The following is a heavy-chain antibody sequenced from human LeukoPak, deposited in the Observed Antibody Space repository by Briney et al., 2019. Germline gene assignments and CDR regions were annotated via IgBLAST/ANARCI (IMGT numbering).Heavy chain of an antibody. V-gene: IGHV3-33*01. CDR1: GFTFSNCG. CDR2: IRSDGGNK. D-gene: IGHD2-8*01. J-gene: IGHJ4*02. Sequence: GGSLRLSCATSGFTFSNCGMHWVRQAPGKGLEWVAVIRSDGGNKYYADSVKGRFTISRDNSKNTLYLQMNSLRAEDTAVYYCASLYVNSADYWGQGTLVTVSS. CDR3: ASLYVNSADY.